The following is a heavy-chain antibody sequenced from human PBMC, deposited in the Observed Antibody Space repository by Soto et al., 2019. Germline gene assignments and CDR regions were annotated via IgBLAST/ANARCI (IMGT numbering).Heavy chain of an antibody. V-gene: IGHV3-30-3*01. Sequence: GGALRLSCAVSGFTFSSYSMSWVRQAPGKGLEWVAVISYDGSNKYYADSVKGRFTISVDTSKSQLSLKMTSVTAADTAVHYCARERGGSPYYYYYGMDVWGQGTTVTVSS. J-gene: IGHJ6*02. CDR1: GFTFSSYS. CDR2: ISYDGSNK. CDR3: ARERGGSPYYYYYGMDV.